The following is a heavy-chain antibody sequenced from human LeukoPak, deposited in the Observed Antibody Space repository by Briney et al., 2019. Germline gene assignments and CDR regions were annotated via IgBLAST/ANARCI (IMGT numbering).Heavy chain of an antibody. CDR1: GFIFSDAW. J-gene: IGHJ5*02. V-gene: IGHV3-15*01. CDR3: TRGVVAATGVRFDP. CDR2: IKSKTEDGTT. D-gene: IGHD2-15*01. Sequence: GGSLRLSCTTSGFIFSDAWMSWVRQAPGKGLEWIGRIKSKTEDGTTDYCTPVKGRLTISRDDSKSTLYLQMNSLKPEDTPVYYCTRGVVAATGVRFDPWGEGTLVTVSS.